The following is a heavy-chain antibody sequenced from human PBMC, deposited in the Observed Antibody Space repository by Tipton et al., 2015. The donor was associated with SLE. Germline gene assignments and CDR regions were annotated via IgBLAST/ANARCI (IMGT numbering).Heavy chain of an antibody. V-gene: IGHV4-34*01. CDR1: GYSISSGYY. CDR3: AATVGGY. D-gene: IGHD4-23*01. Sequence: TLSLTCAVSGYSISSGYYWSWIRQPPGKGLEWIGEINHSGSTNYNPSLKSRVTISVDTSKNQFSLKLSSVTAADTAVYYCAATVGGYWGQGTLVTVSS. J-gene: IGHJ4*02. CDR2: INHSGST.